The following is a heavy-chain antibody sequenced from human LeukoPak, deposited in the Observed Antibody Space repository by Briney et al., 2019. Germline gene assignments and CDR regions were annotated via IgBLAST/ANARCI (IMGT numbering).Heavy chain of an antibody. J-gene: IGHJ6*03. D-gene: IGHD3-3*01. CDR3: ARGNYVGGMLFGVVHRRGPYYMDV. CDR2: INHSGST. V-gene: IGHV4-34*01. Sequence: PSETLSLTCAVYGGSFSGYYWSWIRQPPGKGLEWIGEINHSGSTNYNPSLKSRVTISVDTSKNQFSLKLSSVTAADTAVYYCARGNYVGGMLFGVVHRRGPYYMDVWGKGTTVTVSS. CDR1: GGSFSGYY.